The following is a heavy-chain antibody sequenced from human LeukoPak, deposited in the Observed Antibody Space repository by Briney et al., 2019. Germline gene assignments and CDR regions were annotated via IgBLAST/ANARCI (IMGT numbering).Heavy chain of an antibody. CDR1: GFTFDEYG. D-gene: IGHD3-16*01. CDR3: ATEKAVRGLGTYYYYYGMDV. V-gene: IGHV3-43*01. CDR2: ISWDGGST. J-gene: IGHJ6*02. Sequence: GGSLRLSCAASGFTFDEYGMHWVRQAPGKGLEWVSLISWDGGSTYYADSVKGRFTISRDNSKNSLYLQMNSLRTEDTALYYCATEKAVRGLGTYYYYYGMDVWGQGTTVTVSS.